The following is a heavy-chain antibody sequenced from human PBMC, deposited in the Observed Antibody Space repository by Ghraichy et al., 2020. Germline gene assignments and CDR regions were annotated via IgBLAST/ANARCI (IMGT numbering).Heavy chain of an antibody. Sequence: ASVKVSCKASGYTFTGYYMHWVRQAPGQGLEWMGWINPNSGGTNYAQKFQGRVTMTRDTSISTAYMELSRLRSDDTAVYYCASKAWDCSGGSCYSIYYGMDVWGQGTTVTVSS. CDR3: ASKAWDCSGGSCYSIYYGMDV. D-gene: IGHD2-15*01. J-gene: IGHJ6*02. V-gene: IGHV1-2*02. CDR1: GYTFTGYY. CDR2: INPNSGGT.